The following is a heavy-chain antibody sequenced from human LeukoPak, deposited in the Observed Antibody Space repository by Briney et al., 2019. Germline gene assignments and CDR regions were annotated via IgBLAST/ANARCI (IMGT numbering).Heavy chain of an antibody. J-gene: IGHJ4*02. V-gene: IGHV4-39*07. Sequence: PSETLSLTCTVSGGSISSSSYYWGWIRQPPGKGLEWIGEINHSGSTNYNPSLKSRVTISVDTSKNQFSLKLSSVTAADTAVYYCARVRSGTTVTKYFDYWGQGTLVTVSS. D-gene: IGHD4-17*01. CDR1: GGSISSSSYY. CDR2: INHSGST. CDR3: ARVRSGTTVTKYFDY.